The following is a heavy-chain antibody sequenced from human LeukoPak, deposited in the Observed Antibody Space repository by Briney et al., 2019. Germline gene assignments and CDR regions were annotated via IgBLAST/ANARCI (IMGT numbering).Heavy chain of an antibody. CDR1: GASMTTYY. J-gene: IGHJ3*02. V-gene: IGHV4-59*01. D-gene: IGHD1-20*01. CDR2: IYSSGST. CDR3: ARLPAARLISGAFDI. Sequence: PSETLSLTCTVSGASMTTYYWSWIRQPPGKGLEWVAYIYSSGSTNYNPSLKSRLTISIDTSKKQFSLKMSSVTAADTALYYCARLPAARLISGAFDIWGQGTMFTVSS.